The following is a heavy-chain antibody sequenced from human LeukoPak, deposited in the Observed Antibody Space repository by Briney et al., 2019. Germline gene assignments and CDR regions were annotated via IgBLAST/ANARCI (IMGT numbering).Heavy chain of an antibody. Sequence: GESLKISCKISGYRLTDNWIGWVRQVPGKGLEWMGLIYPGDSDTRYSPSFQGQVTISADKSISTAYLQWSSLKASDTAMYYCARHGPNYSPASTDHWGQGTLVTVSS. J-gene: IGHJ4*02. CDR2: IYPGDSDT. CDR3: ARHGPNYSPASTDH. CDR1: GYRLTDNW. D-gene: IGHD5-24*01. V-gene: IGHV5-51*01.